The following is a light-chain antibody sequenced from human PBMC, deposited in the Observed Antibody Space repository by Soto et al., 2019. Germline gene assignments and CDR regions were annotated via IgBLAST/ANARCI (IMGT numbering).Light chain of an antibody. CDR3: QQYNNWPRT. Sequence: EIVMTQSPATLSVSPGERATLSCRASQSVNSNLAWYQQKPGQAPRLLIYGASTRATGIPARFSGSGSGTEFTLTINSLQSEDFAVYYGQQYNNWPRTFGQGTKVEIK. CDR1: QSVNSN. V-gene: IGKV3-15*01. J-gene: IGKJ1*01. CDR2: GAS.